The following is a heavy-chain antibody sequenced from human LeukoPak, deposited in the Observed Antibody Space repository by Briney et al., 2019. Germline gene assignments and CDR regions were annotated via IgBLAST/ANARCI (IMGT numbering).Heavy chain of an antibody. V-gene: IGHV6-1*01. D-gene: IGHD6-13*01. J-gene: IGHJ3*02. CDR1: GDSVSSNSAA. CDR2: TYYRSEWYN. Sequence: SQTLSLTCAISGDSVSSNSAAWNWIRQSPSRGLEWLGRTYYRSEWYNDYAVSVKSRITINPDTSKNQFSLQLNSVTPEDTAVYYCARDIFIAAAGTRAFDIWGQGTMVTVSS. CDR3: ARDIFIAAAGTRAFDI.